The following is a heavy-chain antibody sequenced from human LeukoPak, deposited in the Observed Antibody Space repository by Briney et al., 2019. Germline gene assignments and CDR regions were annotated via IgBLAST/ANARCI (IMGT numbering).Heavy chain of an antibody. J-gene: IGHJ4*02. CDR3: AKDREKPSQFDY. Sequence: PGGSLRLSCAASGFTLRSYTMNWVRQAPGKGLEWVSSIGISSNKIYYADSVKGRFTISRDNTKNTLFLQMTSLRIEDTAVYYCAKDREKPSQFDYWGQGTLVTVSS. CDR2: IGISSNKI. V-gene: IGHV3-21*01. D-gene: IGHD1-26*01. CDR1: GFTLRSYT.